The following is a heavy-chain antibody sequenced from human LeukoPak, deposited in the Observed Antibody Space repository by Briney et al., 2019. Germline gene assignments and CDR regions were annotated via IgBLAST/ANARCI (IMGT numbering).Heavy chain of an antibody. Sequence: SETLSLTCTVSGGSVSSGSYYWSWIRQPPGKGLEWIGYIYYSGSTYYNPSLKSRVTISVDTSKNQFSLKLSSVTAADTAVYYCARGGTMIVAYAFDIWGQGTMVTVSS. V-gene: IGHV4-30-4*01. CDR2: IYYSGST. D-gene: IGHD3-22*01. J-gene: IGHJ3*02. CDR3: ARGGTMIVAYAFDI. CDR1: GGSVSSGSYY.